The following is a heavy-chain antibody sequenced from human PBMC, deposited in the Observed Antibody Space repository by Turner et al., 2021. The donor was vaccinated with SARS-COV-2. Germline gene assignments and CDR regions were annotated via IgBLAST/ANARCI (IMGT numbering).Heavy chain of an antibody. CDR2: IYYSGSA. J-gene: IGHJ6*02. V-gene: IGHV4-39*01. CDR1: GGSISSSSYY. CDR3: ARLMDTAMDYYGTDV. Sequence: QLQLQESDPGLVKPSETLSLTCTVSGGSISSSSYYWGWIRQPPGKGLEWIGNIYYSGSAYYNPSLKSRVTISVDPSKNQFSLKLTSVTAADTAVYYCARLMDTAMDYYGTDVWGQGTTVTVSS. D-gene: IGHD5-18*01.